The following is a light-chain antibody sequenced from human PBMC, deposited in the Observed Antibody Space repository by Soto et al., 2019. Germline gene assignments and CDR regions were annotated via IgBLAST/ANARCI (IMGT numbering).Light chain of an antibody. CDR3: TSYTRSSTWV. Sequence: QSALTQPASVSGSPGQSITISCTGTSSDVGGYNYVSWYQQHPGKAPKLMIYEVSNRPSGVSNRFSGSKSGSTASLTISGLQPEDEADYYCTSYTRSSTWVFGGGTKLTVL. CDR1: SSDVGGYNY. J-gene: IGLJ3*02. V-gene: IGLV2-14*01. CDR2: EVS.